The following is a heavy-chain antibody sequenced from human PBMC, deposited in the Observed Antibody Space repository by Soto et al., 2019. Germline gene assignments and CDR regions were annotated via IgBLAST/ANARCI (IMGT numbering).Heavy chain of an antibody. J-gene: IGHJ4*02. D-gene: IGHD3-10*01. CDR1: GFTFSSYG. Sequence: QVQLVESGGGVVQPGRSLRLSCAASGFTFSSYGMHWVRQAPGKGLEWVAVISYDGSNKYYADSVKGRFTISRDNSKNTLYLQMNSLRAEDTAVYYCAKDKVVHYYGSGSLIFDYWGQGTLVTVSS. V-gene: IGHV3-30*18. CDR2: ISYDGSNK. CDR3: AKDKVVHYYGSGSLIFDY.